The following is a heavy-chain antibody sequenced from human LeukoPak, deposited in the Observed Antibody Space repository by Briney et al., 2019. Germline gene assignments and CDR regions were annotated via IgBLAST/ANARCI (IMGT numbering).Heavy chain of an antibody. V-gene: IGHV4-39*07. CDR3: ARVCFGATRPDYFDY. Sequence: SETLSLTCTVSGGSISSVSYYWGWIRQPPGKGLEWIGSIYHSGSTYYNPSLKSRVTISVDTSKNQFSLKLSSVTAADTAVYYCARVCFGATRPDYFDYWGQGTLVTVSS. J-gene: IGHJ4*02. D-gene: IGHD3-16*01. CDR2: IYHSGST. CDR1: GGSISSVSYY.